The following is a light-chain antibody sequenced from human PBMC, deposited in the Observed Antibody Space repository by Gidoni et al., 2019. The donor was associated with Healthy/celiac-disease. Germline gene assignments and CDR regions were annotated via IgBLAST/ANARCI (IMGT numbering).Light chain of an antibody. CDR3: QQSYSTPWT. J-gene: IGKJ1*01. CDR1: QSISIY. Sequence: DIQMTQYPSSLSASVGDRVTITCRASQSISIYLKWYQQKPGKAPKLLIYAASSLQSGVPSRFSGSGSGTDFTLTISSLQPEDFATYYCQQSYSTPWTFGQGTKVEIK. V-gene: IGKV1-39*01. CDR2: AAS.